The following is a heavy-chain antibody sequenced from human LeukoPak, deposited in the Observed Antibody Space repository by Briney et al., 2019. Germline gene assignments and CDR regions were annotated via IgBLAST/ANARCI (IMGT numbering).Heavy chain of an antibody. J-gene: IGHJ4*02. CDR3: ARDASDYYDSSGHSHFDY. Sequence: SQTLSLTCTVSGGSISSGSYYWSWIRQPAGKGLEWIGRIYTSGSTNYNPSLKSRVTISVDTSKNQFSLKLSSVTAADTAVYYCARDASDYYDSSGHSHFDYWGQGTLVTVSS. D-gene: IGHD3-22*01. CDR1: GGSISSGSYY. V-gene: IGHV4-61*02. CDR2: IYTSGST.